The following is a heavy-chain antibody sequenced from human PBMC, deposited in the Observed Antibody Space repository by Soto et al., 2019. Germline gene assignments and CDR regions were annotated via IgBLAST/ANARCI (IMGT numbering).Heavy chain of an antibody. CDR1: GYTFIRYG. V-gene: IGHV1-18*01. CDR3: ARGGYYDNFWKKLNYYGLDV. D-gene: IGHD3-16*01. J-gene: IGHJ6*02. Sequence: QVQLVQSAAEVKKPGASVKVTCKASGYTFIRYGITWVRRAPGQGLEWVGWISPYNDYTEYAQKFHGRVTMTTDTSSRTVTMALRGLRSDDTAVYYCARGGYYDNFWKKLNYYGLDVWGQGTTVTVSS. CDR2: ISPYNDYT.